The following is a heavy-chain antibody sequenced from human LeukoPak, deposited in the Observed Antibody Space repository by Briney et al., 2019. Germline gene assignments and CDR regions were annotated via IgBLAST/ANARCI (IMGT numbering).Heavy chain of an antibody. Sequence: GGSLRLSCAASGFTFSSYWMSWVRQAPGKGLEWVANIKQDGSEKYYVDSVKGRFTISRDNAKNSLYLQMNSLRAEDTAVYYCAGDPVAVAGTLDYYYGMDVWGQGTTVTVSS. V-gene: IGHV3-7*04. CDR2: IKQDGSEK. D-gene: IGHD6-19*01. J-gene: IGHJ6*02. CDR3: AGDPVAVAGTLDYYYGMDV. CDR1: GFTFSSYW.